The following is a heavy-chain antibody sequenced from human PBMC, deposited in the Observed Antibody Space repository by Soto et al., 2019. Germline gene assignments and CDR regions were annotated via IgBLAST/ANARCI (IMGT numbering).Heavy chain of an antibody. Sequence: ASVKVSCKASGYTFTGYYMHWVRQAPGQGLEWMGWINPNSGGTNYAQKFQGWVTMTRDTSISTAYMELSRLRSDDTAVYYCAKDVELLWFGEKLEGDAFDIWGQGTMVTVSS. V-gene: IGHV1-2*04. D-gene: IGHD3-10*01. J-gene: IGHJ3*02. CDR3: AKDVELLWFGEKLEGDAFDI. CDR2: INPNSGGT. CDR1: GYTFTGYY.